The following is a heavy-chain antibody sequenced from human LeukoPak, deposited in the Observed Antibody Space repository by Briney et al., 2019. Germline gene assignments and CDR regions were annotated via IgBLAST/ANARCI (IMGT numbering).Heavy chain of an antibody. V-gene: IGHV3-30*18. J-gene: IGHJ4*02. D-gene: IGHD3-10*01. Sequence: GRSLRLSCAASGFTFSSYGMQWVRQAAGKGREWVAVISYDGRNKYYADSVKCRFTISRDNSKNTLSLQMNSLRAEDTAVYYCAKDQAPRYGSGSRFDYWGQGTLVTVSS. CDR2: ISYDGRNK. CDR3: AKDQAPRYGSGSRFDY. CDR1: GFTFSSYG.